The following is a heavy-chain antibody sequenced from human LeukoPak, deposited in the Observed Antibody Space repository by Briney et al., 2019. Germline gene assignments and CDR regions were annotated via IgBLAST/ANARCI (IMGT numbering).Heavy chain of an antibody. J-gene: IGHJ4*02. Sequence: GGSLRLSCAASGFTFSSYGMHWVRQAPGKGLEWVSAISGSGGSTYYADSVKGRFTISRDNSKNTLYLQMNSLRAEDTALYYCAKGLTVVPAAIFDYWGQGTLVTVSS. CDR2: ISGSGGST. CDR3: AKGLTVVPAAIFDY. CDR1: GFTFSSYG. V-gene: IGHV3-23*01. D-gene: IGHD2-2*02.